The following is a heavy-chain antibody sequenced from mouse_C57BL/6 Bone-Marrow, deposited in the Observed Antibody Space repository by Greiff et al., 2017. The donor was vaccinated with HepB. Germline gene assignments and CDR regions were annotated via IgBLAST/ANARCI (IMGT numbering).Heavy chain of an antibody. J-gene: IGHJ3*01. CDR2: ISSGGSYT. D-gene: IGHD2-14*01. Sequence: EVQRVESGGDLVKPGGSLKLSCAASGFTFSSYGMSWVRQTPDKRLEWVATISSGGSYTYYPDSVKGRFTISRDNAKNTLYLQMSSLKSEDTAMYYCARRTKGLGTWFAYWGQGTLVTVSA. V-gene: IGHV5-6*01. CDR3: ARRTKGLGTWFAY. CDR1: GFTFSSYG.